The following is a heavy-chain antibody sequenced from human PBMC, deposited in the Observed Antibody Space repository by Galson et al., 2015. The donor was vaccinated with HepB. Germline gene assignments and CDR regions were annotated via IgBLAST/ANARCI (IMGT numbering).Heavy chain of an antibody. J-gene: IGHJ3*02. Sequence: SVKVSCKASGYTFTGHHIYWVRQAPGQGLEWMGWINPNTGGTNYAQNFQGGITMTRDTSITTAYMELSRLTSDDTAVYCCARGYSGSYKAAFDIWGQGTMLTVSS. CDR3: ARGYSGSYKAAFDI. D-gene: IGHD1-26*01. V-gene: IGHV1-2*02. CDR1: GYTFTGHH. CDR2: INPNTGGT.